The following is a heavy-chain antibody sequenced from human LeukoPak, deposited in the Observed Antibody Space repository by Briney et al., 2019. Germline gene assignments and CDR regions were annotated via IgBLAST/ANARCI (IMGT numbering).Heavy chain of an antibody. D-gene: IGHD5-24*01. CDR1: GCTFSSYG. V-gene: IGHV3-30*18. CDR2: ISNDGSNK. CDR3: AKGVWMATRTSADY. J-gene: IGHJ4*02. Sequence: GGSLRLSCAASGCTFSSYGMHWVRQAPGKGLEWVAVISNDGSNKYYADSVKGRFTISRDNSKNTLYLQMNSLRAEDTAVYYCAKGVWMATRTSADYWGQGTLVTVSS.